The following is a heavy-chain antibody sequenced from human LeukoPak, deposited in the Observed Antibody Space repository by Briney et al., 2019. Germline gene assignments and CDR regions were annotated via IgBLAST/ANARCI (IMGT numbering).Heavy chain of an antibody. J-gene: IGHJ4*02. CDR1: GYTFTRYG. D-gene: IGHD2-8*02. CDR3: ARDFFHGHCAGLSCFLLDY. V-gene: IGHV1-18*01. CDR2: ITANNGDT. Sequence: GASVKLSCKASGYTFTRYGISWAPHAPGQRREWGGWITANNGDTNSAQKFQGRFTMTTDTSTSTAYMELRSLRSDDTAVYYCARDFFHGHCAGLSCFLLDYSGQGALVTVSS.